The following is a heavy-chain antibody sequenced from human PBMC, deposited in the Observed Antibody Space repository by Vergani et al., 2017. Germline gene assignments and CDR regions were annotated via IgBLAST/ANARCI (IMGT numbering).Heavy chain of an antibody. CDR1: GYTFTSYA. CDR3: AGVSVEQLVLVPYYYYYMDV. CDR2: INTNTGNP. J-gene: IGHJ6*03. D-gene: IGHD6-6*01. Sequence: QVQLVQSGSELKKPGASVKVSCKASGYTFTSYAMNWVRQAPGQGLEWMGWINTNTGNPTYAQGFTGRFVFSLDTSVSTAYLQISSLKAEDTAVYYCAGVSVEQLVLVPYYYYYMDVWGKGTTVTVSS. V-gene: IGHV7-4-1*02.